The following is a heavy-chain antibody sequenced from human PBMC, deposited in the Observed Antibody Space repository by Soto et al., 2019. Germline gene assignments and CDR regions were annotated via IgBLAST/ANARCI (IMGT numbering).Heavy chain of an antibody. Sequence: SETLSLTCTVYGGSISSSSYYWGWIRQPPGKGLEWIGSIYYSGSTYYNPSLKMRVTRSVDTSKNQITLKLSSVTAADTAVYYCARHGRSYATLPYWGQGTLVTVSS. CDR3: ARHGRSYATLPY. J-gene: IGHJ4*02. D-gene: IGHD1-26*01. CDR1: GGSISSSSYY. V-gene: IGHV4-39*01. CDR2: IYYSGST.